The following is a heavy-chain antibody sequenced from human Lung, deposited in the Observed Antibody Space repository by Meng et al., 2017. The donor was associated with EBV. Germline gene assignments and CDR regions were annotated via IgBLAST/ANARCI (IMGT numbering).Heavy chain of an antibody. V-gene: IGHV6-1*01. CDR3: ARATSGFDR. D-gene: IGHD2-2*01. J-gene: IGHJ4*02. CDR2: TYYMSKWYN. Sequence: VQLEQSGPGLVKPSQTLSLTGDLSGDSVSSNSAAWNWIRQSPLRGLEWLGRTYYMSKWYNDYAVSVKSRISINPDTSKNQFSLQLNSVTPEDTAVYYCARATSGFDRWGQGTLVTVSS. CDR1: GDSVSSNSAA.